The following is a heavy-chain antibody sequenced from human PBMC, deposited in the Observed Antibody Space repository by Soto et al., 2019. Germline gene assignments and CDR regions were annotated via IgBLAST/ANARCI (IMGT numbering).Heavy chain of an antibody. V-gene: IGHV3-23*01. Sequence: EVRLLDSGGGLVQPGGSLRLSCAASGFTFSNYAMSWVRQTPGRGLEWGSVVSGGGDTTHYADSVKGQFTISRDNSKSMVYLQMDTLRADDTAMYYCAKGGRSAHFDYWGQGTLVTVSS. D-gene: IGHD6-13*01. CDR1: GFTFSNYA. CDR2: VSGGGDTT. J-gene: IGHJ4*02. CDR3: AKGGRSAHFDY.